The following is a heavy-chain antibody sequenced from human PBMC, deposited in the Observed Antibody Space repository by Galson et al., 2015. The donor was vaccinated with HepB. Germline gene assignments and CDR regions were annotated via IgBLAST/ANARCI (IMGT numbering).Heavy chain of an antibody. Sequence: SLRLSCAASGFTFSSYAMSWVRQAPGKGLEWVSAISGSGGSTYYADSVKGRFTISRDNSKNTLYLQMNSLRAEDTAVYYCAKGVSVWGVVPAATYYFDYWGQGTLVTVSS. V-gene: IGHV3-23*01. J-gene: IGHJ4*02. CDR2: ISGSGGST. D-gene: IGHD2-2*01. CDR3: AKGVSVWGVVPAATYYFDY. CDR1: GFTFSSYA.